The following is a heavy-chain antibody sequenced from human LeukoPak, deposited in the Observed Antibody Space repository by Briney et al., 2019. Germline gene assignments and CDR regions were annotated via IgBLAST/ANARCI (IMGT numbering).Heavy chain of an antibody. CDR2: TRNEANIYTT. CDR3: ASPVGATTVRAFDI. V-gene: IGHV3-72*01. Sequence: GGSLRLSCAASGFIFSDHYMDRVRQAPGTGLEWVGRTRNEANIYTTKYAASVKGRFTISRDDSKNSLYLQMNSLKTEDTAVYYCASPVGATTVRAFDIWGQGTMVTVSS. CDR1: GFIFSDHY. J-gene: IGHJ3*02. D-gene: IGHD1-26*01.